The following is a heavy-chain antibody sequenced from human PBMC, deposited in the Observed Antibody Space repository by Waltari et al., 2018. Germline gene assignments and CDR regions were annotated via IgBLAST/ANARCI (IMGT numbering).Heavy chain of an antibody. D-gene: IGHD3-22*01. CDR3: ARINYYDSSGNYYYYMDV. V-gene: IGHV1-2*06. J-gene: IGHJ6*03. CDR2: INPNSGGT. Sequence: QVQLVQSGAEVKKPGASVKVSCKASGYTFTGYYMHWVRQAPGQGLEWMGRINPNSGGTNYAQKFQGRVTISADKSISTAYLQWSSLKASDTAMYYCARINYYDSSGNYYYYMDVWGKGTTVTVSS. CDR1: GYTFTGYY.